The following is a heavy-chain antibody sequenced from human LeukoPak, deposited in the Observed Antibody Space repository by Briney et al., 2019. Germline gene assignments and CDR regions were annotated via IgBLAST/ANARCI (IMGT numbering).Heavy chain of an antibody. CDR2: INWNGGST. J-gene: IGHJ3*02. D-gene: IGHD3-10*01. CDR1: GFTFDDYG. CDR3: ILLWFGEKDGRGAFDI. V-gene: IGHV3-20*01. Sequence: GGSLRLSCAASGFTFDDYGMSWVRHAPGKGLEWVSGINWNGGSTGYADSVKGRFTISRDNAKNSLYLQMNSLRAEDTALYHCILLWFGEKDGRGAFDIWGQGTMVTVSS.